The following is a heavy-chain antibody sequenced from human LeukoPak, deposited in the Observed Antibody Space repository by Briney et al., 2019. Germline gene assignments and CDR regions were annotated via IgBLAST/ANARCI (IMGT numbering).Heavy chain of an antibody. Sequence: SETLSLTCTVSGGSISSSSYDWGWIRQPPGKGLEWIVSIYYSGYTYYNPSVESRVTISVDTSKNQFSLKLSSVTAADTAVYYCARDRGLLDAFDIWGQGTMVTVS. CDR1: GGSISSSSYD. CDR2: IYYSGYT. V-gene: IGHV4-39*07. J-gene: IGHJ3*02. D-gene: IGHD3-10*01. CDR3: ARDRGLLDAFDI.